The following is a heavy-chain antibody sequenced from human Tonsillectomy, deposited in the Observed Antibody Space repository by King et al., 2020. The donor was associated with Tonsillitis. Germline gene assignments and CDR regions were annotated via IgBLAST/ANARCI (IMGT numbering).Heavy chain of an antibody. CDR3: TSTEGGSFDY. V-gene: IGHV3-73*01. D-gene: IGHD3-16*01. Sequence: DVQLVESGGGLVQPGGSLKLSCAASGFSFSGSAMHWVRQASGKGLEWVGLIRSKANSYATAYSASVKGRFTISRDDSKNTAYLQMNSLKTEDTAVYYCTSTEGGSFDYWGQGTLVTVSS. CDR1: GFSFSGSA. CDR2: IRSKANSYAT. J-gene: IGHJ4*02.